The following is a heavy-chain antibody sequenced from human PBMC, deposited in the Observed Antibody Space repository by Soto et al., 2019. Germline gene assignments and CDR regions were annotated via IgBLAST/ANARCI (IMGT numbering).Heavy chain of an antibody. Sequence: PGESLKISCKGSGYSFTSYWISWVHQMPGKGLEWMGRIDPSDSYTNYSPSFQGHVTISADKSISTAYLQWSSLKASDTAMYYCARSPTAMVTVVTYNWFDPWGQGTLVTVSS. CDR3: ARSPTAMVTVVTYNWFDP. CDR1: GYSFTSYW. CDR2: IDPSDSYT. J-gene: IGHJ5*02. D-gene: IGHD5-18*01. V-gene: IGHV5-10-1*01.